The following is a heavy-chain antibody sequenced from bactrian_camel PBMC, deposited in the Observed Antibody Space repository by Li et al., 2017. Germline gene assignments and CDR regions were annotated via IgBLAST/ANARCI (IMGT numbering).Heavy chain of an antibody. CDR1: GFTFDDSD. D-gene: IGHD3*01. CDR3: AAGSYDYCSGSWYLFGY. CDR2: IYTGDGTT. V-gene: IGHV3S61*01. Sequence: QLVESGGDLVQAGETLRLSCTASGFTFDDSDMGWYRQAPGKDREEVAAIYTGDGTTIYADSVKGRFTISQDNAEITVYLQMNGLKPEDTAMYYCAAGSYDYCSGSWYLFGYWGQGTQVTVS. J-gene: IGHJ6*01.